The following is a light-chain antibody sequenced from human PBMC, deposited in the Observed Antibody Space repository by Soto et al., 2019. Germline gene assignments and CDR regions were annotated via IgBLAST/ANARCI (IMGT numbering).Light chain of an antibody. CDR2: GVT. CDR3: SSYSGAYSDVI. J-gene: IGLJ2*01. Sequence: QSVLTQPPSASGSPGQSVTISCAGTYNDVGDYNYVSWYQQHPGKVPKLLIYGVTERPSGVPGRFSGSKSGNTASLTVSDLQPADEAVYYCSSYSGAYSDVIFGGGTKLTVL. V-gene: IGLV2-8*01. CDR1: YNDVGDYNY.